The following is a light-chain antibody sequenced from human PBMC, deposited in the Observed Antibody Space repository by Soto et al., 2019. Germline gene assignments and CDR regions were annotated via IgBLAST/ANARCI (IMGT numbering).Light chain of an antibody. V-gene: IGLV1-40*01. CDR2: GNS. CDR3: QSYDGSLSGL. J-gene: IGLJ2*01. CDR1: SSNIGAGYD. Sequence: QSVLTQPPSVSGAPGQRVTISCTGSSSNIGAGYDVRWYQQLPGTAPKLLIYGNSNRPSGVPDRFSGSKSGTSASLAITGLQAEDEADYYCQSYDGSLSGLFGGGTKVTVL.